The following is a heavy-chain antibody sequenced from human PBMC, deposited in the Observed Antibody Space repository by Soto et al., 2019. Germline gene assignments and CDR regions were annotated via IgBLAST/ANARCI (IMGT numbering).Heavy chain of an antibody. Sequence: GGSLRLSCTASGFTFSSYWMSWVRQAPGKGLEWVANIKQDGSEKYYVDSVKGRFTISRDNAKNSLYLQMNSLRAEDTAVYYCARDSVEYSSSHYFDYWGQGTLVTVFS. CDR2: IKQDGSEK. V-gene: IGHV3-7*05. CDR1: GFTFSSYW. J-gene: IGHJ4*02. CDR3: ARDSVEYSSSHYFDY. D-gene: IGHD6-6*01.